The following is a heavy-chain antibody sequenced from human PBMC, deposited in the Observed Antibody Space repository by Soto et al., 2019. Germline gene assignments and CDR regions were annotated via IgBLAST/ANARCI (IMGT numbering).Heavy chain of an antibody. Sequence: QPGGSLRLSCAASGFPFSVYAMAWVRQAPGKGLEWVSTIADTIGTSYYADSVKGRFTLSRDISTNTLHLQMNSLRVDDTAVYYCAKAPWLLVGDYFDSWGQGTLVTVSS. D-gene: IGHD3-22*01. CDR1: GFPFSVYA. CDR2: IADTIGTS. CDR3: AKAPWLLVGDYFDS. V-gene: IGHV3-23*01. J-gene: IGHJ4*02.